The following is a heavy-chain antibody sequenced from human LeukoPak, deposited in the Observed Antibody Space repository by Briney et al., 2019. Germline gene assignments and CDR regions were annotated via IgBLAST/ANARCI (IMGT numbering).Heavy chain of an antibody. V-gene: IGHV3-30*18. D-gene: IGHD2-2*01. CDR2: ISYDGSNK. CDR3: AKDQKWGPADYYFDS. Sequence: GGSLRLSCAASGFTFTNYGMHWVRQAPGKGLEWVAVISYDGSNKYYTDSVKGRFTISRDNSKNTLDLQMNSLRAEDTAVYYCAKDQKWGPADYYFDSWGQGTLVTVSS. J-gene: IGHJ4*02. CDR1: GFTFTNYG.